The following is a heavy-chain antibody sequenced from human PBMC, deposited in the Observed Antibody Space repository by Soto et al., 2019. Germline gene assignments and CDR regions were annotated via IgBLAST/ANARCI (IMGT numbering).Heavy chain of an antibody. J-gene: IGHJ6*02. Sequence: QVQLQESGPGLLKPSETLSLTCAVSGYSISSGYYWGWIRQPPGQGLEWIGSIYHSGSTYYNPSLKSRVTISVDTSKNQFSLKLSSVTAADTAVYYCARDTYYGFSYYYYGMDVWGQGTTVTVSS. D-gene: IGHD1-26*01. V-gene: IGHV4-38-2*02. CDR2: IYHSGST. CDR3: ARDTYYGFSYYYYGMDV. CDR1: GYSISSGYY.